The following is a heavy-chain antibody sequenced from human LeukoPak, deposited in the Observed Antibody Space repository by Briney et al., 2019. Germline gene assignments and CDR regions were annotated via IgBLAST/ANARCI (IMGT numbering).Heavy chain of an antibody. V-gene: IGHV3-23*01. CDR2: ISGSGGST. Sequence: PGGSLRLSCAASEFTFRSYAMSWVRQAPGKGLEWVSAISGSGGSTYYADSVKGRFTISRDNSKNTLYLQMNSLRAEDTAVYYCAKDRSFAASWSDYWGQGTLVTVSS. CDR1: EFTFRSYA. CDR3: AKDRSFAASWSDY. D-gene: IGHD6-13*01. J-gene: IGHJ4*02.